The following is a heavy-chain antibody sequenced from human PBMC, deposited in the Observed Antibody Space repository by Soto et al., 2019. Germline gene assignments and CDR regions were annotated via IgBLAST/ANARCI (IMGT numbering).Heavy chain of an antibody. J-gene: IGHJ6*02. V-gene: IGHV4-59*01. D-gene: IGHD2-21*02. CDR2: VYYSGGA. Sequence: LSLTCTVSGGSISGYYWSWIRQPPGKGLEWIGNVYYSGGAKYNPSVKRRVSISVDTSKNQFSLNLSSVTAADTAVYYCTRDGDGRMTKNPYYYYGMDVWGPGITVTVSS. CDR1: GGSISGYY. CDR3: TRDGDGRMTKNPYYYYGMDV.